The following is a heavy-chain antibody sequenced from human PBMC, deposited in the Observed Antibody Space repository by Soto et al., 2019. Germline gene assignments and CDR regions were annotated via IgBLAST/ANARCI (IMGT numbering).Heavy chain of an antibody. D-gene: IGHD4-4*01. V-gene: IGHV3-66*01. J-gene: IGHJ6*03. CDR2: IYSGGST. CDR1: GFTVSSNY. CDR3: ARDRVHDYSNPRGYYYYYMDV. Sequence: GGSLRLSCAASGFTVSSNYMSWARQAPGKGLEWVSVIYSGGSTYYADSVKGRFTISRDNSKNTLYLQMNSLRAEDTAVYYCARDRVHDYSNPRGYYYYYMDVWGKGTTVTVSS.